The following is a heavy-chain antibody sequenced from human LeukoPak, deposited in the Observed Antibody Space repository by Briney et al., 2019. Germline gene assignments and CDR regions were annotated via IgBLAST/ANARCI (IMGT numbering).Heavy chain of an antibody. CDR3: AREVYYYDSSGYSLLDY. V-gene: IGHV4-34*01. D-gene: IGHD3-22*01. Sequence: TSETLSLTCAVYGGSFSGYYWSWIRQPPGKGLEWIGEINHSGSTNYNPSLKSRVTISVDTSKNQFSLKLSSVTAADTGVYYCAREVYYYDSSGYSLLDYWGQGTLVTVSS. CDR1: GGSFSGYY. CDR2: INHSGST. J-gene: IGHJ4*02.